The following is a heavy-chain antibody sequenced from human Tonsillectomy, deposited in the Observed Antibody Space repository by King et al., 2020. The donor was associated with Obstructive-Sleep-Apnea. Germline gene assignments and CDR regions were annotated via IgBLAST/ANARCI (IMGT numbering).Heavy chain of an antibody. CDR1: GGSISSSNW. V-gene: IGHV4-4*02. D-gene: IGHD2-15*01. CDR2: IYHSGST. J-gene: IGHJ4*02. Sequence: VQLQESGPGLVKPSGTLSLTCAVSGGSISSSNWWSWVRQPPGKGLEWIGEIYHSGSTNYNPSLKSRVTLSVDKSKNQFSLRLSSVTAADTAVYYCARAITGDCSGGSCYGAVAYFDYWGQGTLVTVSS. CDR3: ARAITGDCSGGSCYGAVAYFDY.